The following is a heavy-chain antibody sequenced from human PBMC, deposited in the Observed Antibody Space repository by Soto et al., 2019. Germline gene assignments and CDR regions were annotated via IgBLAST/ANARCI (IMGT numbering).Heavy chain of an antibody. Sequence: QVQLVQSGAEVKKPGSSGKVSCKASGGTFSSYAISWVRQAPGQGLEWMGGISPILGTANYAQKFQGRVTITADESTSTAYMELSSLRSEDTAVYYCARGVVLMVYERSGSYYPFDYWGQGTLVTVSS. CDR3: ARGVVLMVYERSGSYYPFDY. D-gene: IGHD2-8*01. CDR1: GGTFSSYA. J-gene: IGHJ4*02. V-gene: IGHV1-69*11. CDR2: ISPILGTA.